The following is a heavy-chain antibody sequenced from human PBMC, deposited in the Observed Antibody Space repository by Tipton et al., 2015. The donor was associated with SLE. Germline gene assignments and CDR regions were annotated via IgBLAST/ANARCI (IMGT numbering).Heavy chain of an antibody. CDR2: INHSGST. CDR3: ARQGTGAPDAFDI. Sequence: TLSFTCAVYGGSFSGYYWSWIRQPPGKGLEWIGEINHSGSTNYNPSLKSRVTISVDTSKNQFSLKLSSVTAADTAVYYCARQGTGAPDAFDIWGQGTMVTVSS. D-gene: IGHD2-8*02. J-gene: IGHJ3*02. V-gene: IGHV4-34*01. CDR1: GGSFSGYY.